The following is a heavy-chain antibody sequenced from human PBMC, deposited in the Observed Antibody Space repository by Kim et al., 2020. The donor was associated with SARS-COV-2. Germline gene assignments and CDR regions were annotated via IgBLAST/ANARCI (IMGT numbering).Heavy chain of an antibody. CDR1: GFSFSNYW. V-gene: IGHV3-7*03. CDR3: ARVCAGNPYDVLDC. D-gene: IGHD3-10*02. Sequence: GGSLRLSCTAYGFSFSNYWMDWVRQAPGKGLEWVANIGPDGSGKNYLGSVKGRLTISRDNARNSVHLQMNSLKAEDTAVYYCARVCAGNPYDVLDCWGQGTLVTVSS. CDR2: IGPDGSGK. J-gene: IGHJ4*02.